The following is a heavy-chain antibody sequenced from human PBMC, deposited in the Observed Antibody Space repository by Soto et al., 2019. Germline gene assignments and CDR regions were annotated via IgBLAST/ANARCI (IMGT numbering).Heavy chain of an antibody. D-gene: IGHD1-26*01. V-gene: IGHV1-69*06. CDR3: ARGEEGGAPVYYYYGMDV. CDR2: IIPIFGTA. CDR1: GGTFSSYA. Sequence: SVKVSCKASGGTFSSYAISWVRQAPGQGLEWMGGIIPIFGTANYAQKFQGRVTITADKSTSTAYMELSSLRSEDTAVYYCARGEEGGAPVYYYYGMDVWGQGTTVTVSS. J-gene: IGHJ6*02.